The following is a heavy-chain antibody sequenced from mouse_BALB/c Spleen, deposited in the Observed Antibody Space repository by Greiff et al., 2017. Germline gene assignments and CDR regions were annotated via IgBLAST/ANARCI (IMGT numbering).Heavy chain of an antibody. CDR1: GFTFTDYY. D-gene: IGHD1-1*01. J-gene: IGHJ1*01. Sequence: VQLKESGGGLVQPGGSLRLSCATSGFTFTDYYMSWVRQPPGKALEWLGFIRNKANGYTTEYSESVKGRFTISRDNSQSILYLQMNTLRAEDSATYYCASSSYWYFDVWGAGTTVTVSS. V-gene: IGHV7-3*02. CDR2: IRNKANGYTT. CDR3: ASSSYWYFDV.